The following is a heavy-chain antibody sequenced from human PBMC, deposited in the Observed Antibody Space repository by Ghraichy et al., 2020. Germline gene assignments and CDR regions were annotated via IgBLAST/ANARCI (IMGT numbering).Heavy chain of an antibody. V-gene: IGHV6-1*01. CDR1: GDSVSSNSAA. CDR3: AREGMITFGGVIVPMNAFDI. CDR2: TYYRSKWYN. Sequence: SQTLSLTCAISGDSVSSNSAAWNWIRQSPSRGLEWLGRTYYRSKWYNDYAVSVKSRITINPDTSKNQFSLQLNSVTPEDTAVYYCAREGMITFGGVIVPMNAFDIWGQGTMVTVSS. J-gene: IGHJ3*02. D-gene: IGHD3-16*02.